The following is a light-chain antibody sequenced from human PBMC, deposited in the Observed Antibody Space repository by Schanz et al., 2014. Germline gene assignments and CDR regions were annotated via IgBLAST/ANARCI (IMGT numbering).Light chain of an antibody. Sequence: QSALTQPRSVSGSPGQSVTISCTGTSSDVGGYNSVSWYQQHPGKAPKLMIYDVSKRPSGVPDRFSGSKSGNTASLTISGLQAEDEADYYCSSYTSSTLGVFGGGTKVTVL. CDR1: SSDVGGYNS. CDR3: SSYTSSTLGV. V-gene: IGLV2-11*01. CDR2: DVS. J-gene: IGLJ3*02.